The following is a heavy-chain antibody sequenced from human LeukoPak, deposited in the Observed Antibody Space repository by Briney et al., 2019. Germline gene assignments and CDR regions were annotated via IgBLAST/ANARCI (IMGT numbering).Heavy chain of an antibody. V-gene: IGHV3-23*01. J-gene: IGHJ4*02. CDR1: GFTFSNYA. Sequence: GGSLRLSCAASGFTFSNYAMSWVRQAPGKGLEWVSTVSGGGITTYYPDSARGRFTISRDNSKNTLYLQMNSLTAEDTAVYYCPRQSYASGWNPFDYWGQGILVTVPS. D-gene: IGHD6-19*01. CDR3: PRQSYASGWNPFDY. CDR2: VSGGGITT.